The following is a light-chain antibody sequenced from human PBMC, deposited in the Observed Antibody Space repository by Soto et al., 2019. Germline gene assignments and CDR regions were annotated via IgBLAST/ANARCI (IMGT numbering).Light chain of an antibody. CDR2: GAS. CDR1: QSVSSN. CDR3: QQYNNWPPLIT. J-gene: IGKJ5*01. Sequence: EIVMTQSPATLSVSPGERATLSCRASQSVSSNLAWYQQKPGQTPRLLIYGASTRATGIPARFSGSGSGPEFTLTISSLQSEDFAVYYCQQYNNWPPLITFGQGTRLEIK. V-gene: IGKV3-15*01.